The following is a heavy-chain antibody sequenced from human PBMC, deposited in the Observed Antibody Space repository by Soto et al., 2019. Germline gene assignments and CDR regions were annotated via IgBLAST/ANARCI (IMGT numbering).Heavy chain of an antibody. CDR3: AKVSPFIAVAGTGSEDFDY. V-gene: IGHV3-23*01. Sequence: GGSLRLSCAASGFTFSSYAMSWVRQAPGKGLEWVSAISGSGGSTYCADSVKGRFTISRDNSKNTLYLQMNSLRAEDTAVYYCAKVSPFIAVAGTGSEDFDYWGQGTLVTVSS. CDR2: ISGSGGST. J-gene: IGHJ4*02. CDR1: GFTFSSYA. D-gene: IGHD6-19*01.